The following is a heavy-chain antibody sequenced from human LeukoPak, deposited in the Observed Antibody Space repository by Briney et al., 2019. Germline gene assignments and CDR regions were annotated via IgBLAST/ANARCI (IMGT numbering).Heavy chain of an antibody. J-gene: IGHJ4*02. Sequence: GGSLRLSCAASGFTLSSYSMNWVRQAPGKGLEWVSSISSSSSYIYYADSVKGRFTISRDNAKNSLYLQMNSLRAEDTAVYYCARDSGSYPEAYWGQGTLVTVSS. CDR2: ISSSSSYI. CDR3: ARDSGSYPEAY. V-gene: IGHV3-21*01. CDR1: GFTLSSYS. D-gene: IGHD1-26*01.